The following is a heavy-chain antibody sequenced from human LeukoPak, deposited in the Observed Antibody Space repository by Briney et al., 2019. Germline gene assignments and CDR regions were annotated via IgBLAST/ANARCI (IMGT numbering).Heavy chain of an antibody. CDR2: INHSGST. V-gene: IGHV4-34*01. J-gene: IGHJ4*02. CDR3: ARGITTVTPYYFDY. Sequence: SETLSLTCAVYGGSFSGYYWSWIRQPPGKGLEWIGEINHSGSTNYNPSLKSRVTISVDTSKNHFSLKLSSVTAADTAVYYCARGITTVTPYYFDYWGPGTLVTVSS. D-gene: IGHD4-17*01. CDR1: GGSFSGYY.